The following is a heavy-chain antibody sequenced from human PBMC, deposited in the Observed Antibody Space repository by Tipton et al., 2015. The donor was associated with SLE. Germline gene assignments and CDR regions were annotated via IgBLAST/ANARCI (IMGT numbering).Heavy chain of an antibody. J-gene: IGHJ4*02. CDR1: GFTFSSYA. Sequence: SLRLSCAASGFTFSSYAMNWVRQAPGKGLEWVSGLSGSGGSTYYADSVKGRFTISRDNSKNTLYLQMNSLRAEDTAVYYCARGPGCSSTSCYFDYWGQGTLVTVSS. D-gene: IGHD2-2*01. V-gene: IGHV3-23*01. CDR2: LSGSGGST. CDR3: ARGPGCSSTSCYFDY.